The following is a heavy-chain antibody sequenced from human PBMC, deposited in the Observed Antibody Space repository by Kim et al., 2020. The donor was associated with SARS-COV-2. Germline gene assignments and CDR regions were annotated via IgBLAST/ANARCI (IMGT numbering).Heavy chain of an antibody. D-gene: IGHD3-22*01. Sequence: SVKVSCKASGGTFSSYAISWVRQAPGQGLEWMGGIIPIFGTANYAQKFQGRVTITADESTSTAYMELSSLRSEDTAVYYCARVRYYYDSSGYYYSYYFDYWGQGTLVTVSS. V-gene: IGHV1-69*13. J-gene: IGHJ4*02. CDR2: IIPIFGTA. CDR3: ARVRYYYDSSGYYYSYYFDY. CDR1: GGTFSSYA.